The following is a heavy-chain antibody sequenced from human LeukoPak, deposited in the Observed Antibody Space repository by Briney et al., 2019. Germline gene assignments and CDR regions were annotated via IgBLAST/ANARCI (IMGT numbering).Heavy chain of an antibody. J-gene: IGHJ4*02. CDR1: GFSFSASW. CDR3: ARDSGYGTYDD. CDR2: IKEDGSVT. D-gene: IGHD6-25*01. Sequence: PGGSLRLSCAAASGFSFSASWMKWVRQAPGKGLEWVASIKEDGSVTRYGDSVKGRFTISRDTAKNPLFLQMNGLRAEDTAVYYCARDSGYGTYDDWGQGTLVTVSS. V-gene: IGHV3-7*01.